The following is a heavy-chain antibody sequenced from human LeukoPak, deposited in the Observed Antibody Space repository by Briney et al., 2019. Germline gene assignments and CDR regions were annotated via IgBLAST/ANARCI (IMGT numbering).Heavy chain of an antibody. V-gene: IGHV3-7*04. J-gene: IGHJ4*02. CDR2: INQGGTEK. D-gene: IGHD1-26*01. CDR3: ARGSGTYYTY. CDR1: GFAFSTYW. Sequence: GGSLRLSCAASGFAFSTYWMSWVRQAPGKGLEWVGNINQGGTEKHYVDSVKGRFTISRDNAKNSLYLQMSSLRAEDTAVYYCARGSGTYYTYWGQGTLVTVSS.